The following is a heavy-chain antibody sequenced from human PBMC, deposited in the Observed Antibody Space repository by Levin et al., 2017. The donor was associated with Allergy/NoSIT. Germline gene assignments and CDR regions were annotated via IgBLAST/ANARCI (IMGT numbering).Heavy chain of an antibody. CDR3: AREIASCCYFEY. CDR1: GFTVSSNH. J-gene: IGHJ4*02. D-gene: IGHD2-2*01. CDR2: LYIDDNT. Sequence: GESLKISCAASGFTVSSNHMSWVRQVPGKGLEWVSVLYIDDNTHYADSVKGRFTISRDNYKNTLYLQMNSLRAEDTAVYYCAREIASCCYFEYWGQGTLVTVSS. V-gene: IGHV3-53*01.